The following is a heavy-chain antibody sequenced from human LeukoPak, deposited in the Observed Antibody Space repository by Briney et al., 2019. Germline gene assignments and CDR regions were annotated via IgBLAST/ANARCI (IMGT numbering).Heavy chain of an antibody. CDR1: GYTFTSYA. CDR2: INTNTGNP. Sequence: GASVKVSCKASGYTFTSYAMNWVRQAPGQGLEWMGWINTNTGNPTYAQGFTGRFVFSLDTSVSTAYLQISSLKAEDTAVYYCARGGRVWIAAAGTIDYWGQGTLVTVSS. V-gene: IGHV7-4-1*02. D-gene: IGHD6-13*01. CDR3: ARGGRVWIAAAGTIDY. J-gene: IGHJ4*02.